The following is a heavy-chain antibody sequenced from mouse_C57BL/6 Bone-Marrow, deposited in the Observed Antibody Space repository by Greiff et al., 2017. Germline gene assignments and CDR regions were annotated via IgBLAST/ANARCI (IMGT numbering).Heavy chain of an antibody. CDR2: INPNNGGS. J-gene: IGHJ3*01. D-gene: IGHD3-1*01. V-gene: IGHV1S81*02. Sequence: QVQLQQSGAELVKPGAPVKLSCKASGYTFTSYYMYWVKQRPGQGLEWIGEINPNNGGSNFNEKFKSKATLTVDKSSTTAYMQLSSLTSEDSAVYYCTRSGHGGFAYWGQGTLVTVSA. CDR3: TRSGHGGFAY. CDR1: GYTFTSYY.